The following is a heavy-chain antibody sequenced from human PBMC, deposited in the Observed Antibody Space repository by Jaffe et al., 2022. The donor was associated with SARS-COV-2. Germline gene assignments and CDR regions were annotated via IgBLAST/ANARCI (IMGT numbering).Heavy chain of an antibody. CDR2: ISWNSGSI. D-gene: IGHD3-3*01. CDR3: AKDLEGFWSEEGGMDV. CDR1: GFTFDDYA. Sequence: EVQLVESGGGLVQPGRSLRLSCAASGFTFDDYAMHWVRQAPGKGLEWVSGISWNSGSIGYADSVKGRFTISRDNAKNSLYLQMNSLRAEDTALYYCAKDLEGFWSEEGGMDVWGQGTTVTVSS. J-gene: IGHJ6*02. V-gene: IGHV3-9*01.